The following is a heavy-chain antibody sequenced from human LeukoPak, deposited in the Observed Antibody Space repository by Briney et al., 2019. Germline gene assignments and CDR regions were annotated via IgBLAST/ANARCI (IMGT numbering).Heavy chain of an antibody. CDR3: ARLGYYDILTGYNEEDY. CDR2: IYTSGST. Sequence: PSEILSLTCTVSGGSISSYYWSWIRQPAGKGLEWIGRIYTSGSTNYNPSLKSRVTISVDTSKNQFSLKLSSVTAADTAVYYCARLGYYDILTGYNEEDYWGQGTLVTVSS. J-gene: IGHJ4*02. CDR1: GGSISSYY. V-gene: IGHV4-4*07. D-gene: IGHD3-9*01.